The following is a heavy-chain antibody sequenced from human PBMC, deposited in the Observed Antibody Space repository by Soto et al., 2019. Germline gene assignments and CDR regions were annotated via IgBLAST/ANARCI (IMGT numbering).Heavy chain of an antibody. CDR1: GSTFSSYA. V-gene: IGHV3-30-3*01. CDR2: ISYDGSNK. J-gene: IGHJ5*02. D-gene: IGHD6-6*01. Sequence: GGSLRLSCAASGSTFSSYAMHWVRQAPGKGLEWVAVISYDGSNKYYADSVKGRFTISRDNSKNTLYLQMNSLRAEDTAVYYCARAGIAARRASWFDPWGQGTLVTVSS. CDR3: ARAGIAARRASWFDP.